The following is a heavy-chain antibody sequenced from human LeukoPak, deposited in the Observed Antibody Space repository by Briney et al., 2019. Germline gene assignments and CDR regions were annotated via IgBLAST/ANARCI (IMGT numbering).Heavy chain of an antibody. Sequence: ASAKVSCKASGYTFTGYYMHWVRQAPGQGLEWMGWINPNSGGTNYAQKFQGRVTMTRDTSISTAYMELSRLRSDDTAVYYCASSSSFHYYYGMDVWGQGTTVTVSS. CDR1: GYTFTGYY. CDR3: ASSSSFHYYYGMDV. D-gene: IGHD6-6*01. CDR2: INPNSGGT. J-gene: IGHJ6*02. V-gene: IGHV1-2*02.